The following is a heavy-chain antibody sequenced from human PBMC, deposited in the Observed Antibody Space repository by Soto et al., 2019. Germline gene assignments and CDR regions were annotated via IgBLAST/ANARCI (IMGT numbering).Heavy chain of an antibody. V-gene: IGHV1-18*01. Sequence: QVQLVQSGAEVKKPGASVKVSCKASGYTFTSYGISWVRQAPGQGLEWMGWISAYNGNTNYAQKLQGRVTMTTDTPTSTAYGGRGSLSSDDPAVYYCAAPRVYVGGIYRYKSVVFDIGGQGKMFPFS. D-gene: IGHD3-16*02. CDR2: ISAYNGNT. J-gene: IGHJ3*02. CDR3: AAPRVYVGGIYRYKSVVFDI. CDR1: GYTFTSYG.